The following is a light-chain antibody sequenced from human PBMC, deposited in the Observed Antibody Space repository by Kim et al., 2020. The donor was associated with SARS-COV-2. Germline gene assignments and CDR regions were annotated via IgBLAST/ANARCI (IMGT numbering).Light chain of an antibody. CDR1: DIRSKN. J-gene: IGLJ2*01. Sequence: VVLGQTARIPGGGDDIRSKNVNWYQQKSGQAPVLVIYRDYNRPSGIPERFAGSSSGNTATLAISGAQVGDEADYYCQVWDSSSVVIFGEGTQLTVL. CDR3: QVWDSSSVVI. CDR2: RDY. V-gene: IGLV3-9*01.